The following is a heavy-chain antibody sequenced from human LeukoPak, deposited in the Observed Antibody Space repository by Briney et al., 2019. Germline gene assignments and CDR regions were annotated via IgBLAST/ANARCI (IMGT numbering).Heavy chain of an antibody. CDR2: ISYDGSNK. D-gene: IGHD5-24*01. Sequence: GGSLRLSCAASGFTFSSYGMHWVRQAPGKGLEWVAVISYDGSNKYYADSVKGRFTISRDNSMNTLYLQMNSLRDEDTAVYYCPQAWRWLQLNYWGQGTLVTVSS. CDR3: PQAWRWLQLNY. J-gene: IGHJ4*02. V-gene: IGHV3-30*18. CDR1: GFTFSSYG.